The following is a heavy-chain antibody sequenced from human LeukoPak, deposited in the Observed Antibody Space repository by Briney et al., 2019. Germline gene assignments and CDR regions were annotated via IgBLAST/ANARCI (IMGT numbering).Heavy chain of an antibody. Sequence: SETLSLTCTVSGGSISSSSYYWGWIRQPPGKGLEWIGSIYYSGSTYYNPSLKSRVTISVDTSKNQFSLKLSSVTAADTAVYYCARGTRVNTQRPILAGFYYMDVWGKGTTVTVSS. V-gene: IGHV4-39*07. CDR1: GGSISSSSYY. CDR3: ARGTRVNTQRPILAGFYYMDV. D-gene: IGHD2-2*02. CDR2: IYYSGST. J-gene: IGHJ6*03.